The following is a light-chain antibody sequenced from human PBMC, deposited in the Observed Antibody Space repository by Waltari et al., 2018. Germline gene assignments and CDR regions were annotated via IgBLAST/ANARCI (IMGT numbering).Light chain of an antibody. CDR1: TAMIEHNNH. CDR3: CSYAGSSSNWV. V-gene: IGLV2-23*02. Sequence: QSALTQPASVSGSPGQSIAISCATTTAMIEHNNHVSRYQRHPGKALTVIIYEVDKRPSGVSDRFSGSRSGNTASLTISGLQAEDEADYYCCSYAGSSSNWVFGGGTKVTVL. J-gene: IGLJ3*02. CDR2: EVD.